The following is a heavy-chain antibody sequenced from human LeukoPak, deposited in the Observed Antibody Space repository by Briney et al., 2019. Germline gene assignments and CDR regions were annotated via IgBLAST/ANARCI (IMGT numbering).Heavy chain of an antibody. Sequence: PGGSLRLSCAASGFTFSSYAMSWVRQAPGKGLEWVSAISGSGGSTYYADSVMGRFTISRDNSKNTLYLQMNSLRAEDTAVYYCAKRDVGDYGSYFDYWGQGTLVTVSS. J-gene: IGHJ4*02. CDR2: ISGSGGST. V-gene: IGHV3-23*01. D-gene: IGHD4-17*01. CDR3: AKRDVGDYGSYFDY. CDR1: GFTFSSYA.